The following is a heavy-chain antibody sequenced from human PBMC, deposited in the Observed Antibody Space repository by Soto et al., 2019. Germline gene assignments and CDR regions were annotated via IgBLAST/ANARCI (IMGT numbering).Heavy chain of an antibody. Sequence: EVQLLESGGGLVQPGGSLRLSCAASGFTFSKYAVSWVRQAPGKGLQWVSTISGSGDNTYYADSVKGRFTISRDTSKSTLFLQMNGLGAEDTAIYYCARDLVPAAVSSAFDSWGQGTLVTVSS. CDR3: ARDLVPAAVSSAFDS. V-gene: IGHV3-23*01. CDR2: ISGSGDNT. D-gene: IGHD2-2*01. CDR1: GFTFSKYA. J-gene: IGHJ4*02.